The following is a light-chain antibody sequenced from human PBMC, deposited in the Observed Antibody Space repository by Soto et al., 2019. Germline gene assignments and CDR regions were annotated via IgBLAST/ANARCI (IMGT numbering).Light chain of an antibody. CDR1: NVGSKS. Sequence: SYELTQPPSVSVAPGQTATVTCGGNNVGSKSVHWYQQKPGQAPVLVVYDDSDRPSGIPERFSGSNSGNTAILTISRVEAGDEADYYCQVWDTTSDQGVFGTGTKVTVL. J-gene: IGLJ1*01. CDR3: QVWDTTSDQGV. CDR2: DDS. V-gene: IGLV3-21*02.